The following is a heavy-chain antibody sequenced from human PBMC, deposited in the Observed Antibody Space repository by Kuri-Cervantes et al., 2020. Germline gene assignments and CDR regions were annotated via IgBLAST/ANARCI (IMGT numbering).Heavy chain of an antibody. CDR3: ARSHLRGGMDV. CDR1: GFTFSSYG. V-gene: IGHV3-30*03. Sequence: GGSLRLSCAASGFTFSSYGMHWVRQAPGKGLEWVAVISYDGSNKYYADSVKGRFTISRDNAKNSLYLQMNSLRAEDTALYHCARSHLRGGMDVWGQGTRSPSP. J-gene: IGHJ6*02. CDR2: ISYDGSNK.